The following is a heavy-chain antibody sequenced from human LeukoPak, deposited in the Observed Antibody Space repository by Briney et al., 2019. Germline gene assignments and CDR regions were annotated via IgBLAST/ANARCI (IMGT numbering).Heavy chain of an antibody. Sequence: GASVKVSCKASGYTFTGYYMHWVRQPPGQGLEGMGWINPNSGGTNYAQKFQGRVTMTRDTSISTAYMELSRLRSDDTAVYYCAREQWLNSAFDIWGQGTMVTVSS. J-gene: IGHJ3*02. V-gene: IGHV1-2*02. CDR2: INPNSGGT. CDR3: AREQWLNSAFDI. D-gene: IGHD6-19*01. CDR1: GYTFTGYY.